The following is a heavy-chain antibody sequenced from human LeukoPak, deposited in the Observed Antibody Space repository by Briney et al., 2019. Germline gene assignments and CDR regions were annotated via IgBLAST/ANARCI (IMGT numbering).Heavy chain of an antibody. J-gene: IGHJ4*02. V-gene: IGHV4-61*01. D-gene: IGHD1-26*01. Sequence: SETLSLTCTVSGGSVSSGSYYWSWIRQPPGKGLEWIGYTYYSGSTNYNPSLKSRVTISVDTSKNQFSLKLSSVTAADTAVYYCAREARGGAGSFSDYWGQGTLVTVSS. CDR1: GGSVSSGSYY. CDR3: AREARGGAGSFSDY. CDR2: TYYSGST.